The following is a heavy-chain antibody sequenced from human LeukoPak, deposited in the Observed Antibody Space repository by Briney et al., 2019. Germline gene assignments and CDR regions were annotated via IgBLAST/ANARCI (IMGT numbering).Heavy chain of an antibody. V-gene: IGHV3-23*01. J-gene: IGHJ4*02. CDR2: ISNSGGTT. CDR1: GFTFSSYA. Sequence: GGSLRLSCAASGFTFSSYAMSWVRQAPGKGLEWVSTISNSGGTTYYADSVKGRFTISRDDSENTLYLQMNSLRAEDTAIYYCARETDSTLFDYWGQGTLVTVSS. D-gene: IGHD2-2*01. CDR3: ARETDSTLFDY.